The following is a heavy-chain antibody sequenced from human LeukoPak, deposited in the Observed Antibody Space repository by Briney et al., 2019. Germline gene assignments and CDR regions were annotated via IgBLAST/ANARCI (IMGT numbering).Heavy chain of an antibody. CDR2: IYHSGST. D-gene: IGHD6-19*01. CDR3: ARAARLSSGWYQFDP. V-gene: IGHV4-38-2*02. J-gene: IGHJ5*02. Sequence: SETLSLTCTVSGYSISSGYYWGWIRQPPGKGLEWIGSIYHSGSTYYNPSLKSRVTISVDTSENQFSLKLSSVTAADTAVYYCARAARLSSGWYQFDPWGQGTLVTVSS. CDR1: GYSISSGYY.